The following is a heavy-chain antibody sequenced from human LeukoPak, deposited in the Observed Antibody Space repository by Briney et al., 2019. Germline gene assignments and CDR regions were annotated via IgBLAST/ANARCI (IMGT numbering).Heavy chain of an antibody. D-gene: IGHD5-18*01. J-gene: IGHJ4*02. CDR2: INWNGGST. Sequence: GGSLRLSCAASGFTFDDYGMSWVRQAPGKGLEWVSGINWNGGSTGYADSVKGRFTISRDNAKNSLYLQFNSLRAEDTALYYCARDRGYSYGRNFDYWGQGTLVTVSS. CDR1: GFTFDDYG. V-gene: IGHV3-20*04. CDR3: ARDRGYSYGRNFDY.